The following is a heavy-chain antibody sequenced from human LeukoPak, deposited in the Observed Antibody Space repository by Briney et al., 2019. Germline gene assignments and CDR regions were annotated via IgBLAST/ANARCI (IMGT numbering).Heavy chain of an antibody. CDR2: INPNSGGT. Sequence: ASVKVSCKASGYTFTGYYMHWVRQAPGQGLEWMGWINPNSGGTNYAQKFQGRVTMTRDTSISTAYMELSRLRSDDTAVYYCARVSLYYDILTGYRAEYFQHWGRGTLVTVSS. V-gene: IGHV1-2*02. CDR1: GYTFTGYY. CDR3: ARVSLYYDILTGYRAEYFQH. D-gene: IGHD3-9*01. J-gene: IGHJ1*01.